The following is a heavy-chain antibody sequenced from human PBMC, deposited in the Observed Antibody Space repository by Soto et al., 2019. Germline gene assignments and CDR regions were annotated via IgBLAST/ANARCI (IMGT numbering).Heavy chain of an antibody. J-gene: IGHJ4*02. Sequence: ASVKVSCKASGYTFTSYGISWVRQAPGQGLEWMGWISAYNGNTNYAQKFQGWVTMTRDTSISTAYMELSRLRSDDTAVYYCARDPTGWSPPDYWGQGTLVTVSS. CDR3: ARDPTGWSPPDY. CDR2: ISAYNGNT. CDR1: GYTFTSYG. D-gene: IGHD2-8*01. V-gene: IGHV1-18*01.